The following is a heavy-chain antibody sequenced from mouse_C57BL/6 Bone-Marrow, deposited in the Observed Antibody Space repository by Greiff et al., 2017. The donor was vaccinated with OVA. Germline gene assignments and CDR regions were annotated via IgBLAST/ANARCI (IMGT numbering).Heavy chain of an antibody. J-gene: IGHJ2*01. CDR1: GYTFTSYW. Sequence: QVQLQQPGAELVKPGASVKMSCKASGYTFTSYWLTWVKQRPGQGLEWIGDIYPGSGSTNYNEKLKSRATLTVDTASSTAYMQHSSLTSEDSAVYYCARQGYYEDFDYWGQGTTLTVSS. CDR2: IYPGSGST. D-gene: IGHD2-3*01. CDR3: ARQGYYEDFDY. V-gene: IGHV1-55*01.